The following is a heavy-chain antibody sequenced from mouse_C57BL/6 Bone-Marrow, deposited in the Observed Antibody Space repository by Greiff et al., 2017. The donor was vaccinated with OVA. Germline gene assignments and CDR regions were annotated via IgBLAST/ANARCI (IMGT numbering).Heavy chain of an antibody. CDR3: KNYYDYDGRPDY. D-gene: IGHD2-4*01. Sequence: QVQLQQPGAELVKSGASVKLSCKASGYTFTSYWMQWVKQRPGQGPEWIGEIDPSDSHTNYNQKFKGKATLTVDTSSSTASMQFSSQTSEDSAVYYCKNYYDYDGRPDYRGQGTTLTVSS. V-gene: IGHV1-50*01. J-gene: IGHJ2*01. CDR2: IDPSDSHT. CDR1: GYTFTSYW.